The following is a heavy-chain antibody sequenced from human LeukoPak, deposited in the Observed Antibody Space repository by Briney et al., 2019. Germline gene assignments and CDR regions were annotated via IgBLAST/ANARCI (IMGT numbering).Heavy chain of an antibody. V-gene: IGHV4-39*01. CDR2: IYYSGST. CDR3: ARHPLWFGELLSPNWFDP. Sequence: SETLSLTCTVSGGSISSSSYYWGWIRQPPGKGLEWIGSIYYSGSTYYNPSLKSRVTISVDTSKNQFSMKLSSVTAADTAVYYCARHPLWFGELLSPNWFDPWGQGTLVTVSS. J-gene: IGHJ5*02. D-gene: IGHD3-10*01. CDR1: GGSISSSSYY.